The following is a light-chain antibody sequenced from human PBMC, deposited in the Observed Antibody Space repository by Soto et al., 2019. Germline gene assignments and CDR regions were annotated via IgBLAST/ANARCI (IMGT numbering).Light chain of an antibody. Sequence: EIVMKQSPTPLSVSXXERATLSCRASQSVSSNLAWYQQKPGQAPRLLIYGASTRATGIPARFSGSGSGTEFTLTISSLQSEDFAVYYCQQYNNWPPITFGQGTRLEIK. CDR3: QQYNNWPPIT. CDR2: GAS. CDR1: QSVSSN. J-gene: IGKJ5*01. V-gene: IGKV3-15*01.